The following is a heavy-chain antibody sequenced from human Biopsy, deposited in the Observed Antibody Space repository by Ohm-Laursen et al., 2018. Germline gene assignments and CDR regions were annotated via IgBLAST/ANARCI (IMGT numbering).Heavy chain of an antibody. CDR2: IYNTERT. Sequence: GTLSLTCNVSGGSVSSSNYYWNWIRQTPGKGLEWIGFIYNTERTNYNPSLKSRVTISLDTSKNQFSLELSSVIPSDTAVYYCAIDRVPRRGVMPVYYYGMDVWGQESTVTVSS. J-gene: IGHJ6*02. D-gene: IGHD2-21*01. CDR1: GGSVSSSNYY. V-gene: IGHV4-61*01. CDR3: AIDRVPRRGVMPVYYYGMDV.